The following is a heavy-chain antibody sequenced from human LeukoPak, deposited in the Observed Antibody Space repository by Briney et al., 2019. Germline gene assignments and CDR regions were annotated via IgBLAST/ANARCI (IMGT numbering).Heavy chain of an antibody. CDR1: GYSLTSYW. J-gene: IGHJ4*02. CDR3: ARHRMPGIAVAASDY. V-gene: IGHV5-10-1*01. Sequence: RGESLKISCKGSGYSLTSYWISWVRQMPGKGLEWMGRIDPSDSYTNYSPSFQGHVTISADKSISTAYLQWSSLKASDTAMYYCARHRMPGIAVAASDYWGQGTLVTVSS. CDR2: IDPSDSYT. D-gene: IGHD6-19*01.